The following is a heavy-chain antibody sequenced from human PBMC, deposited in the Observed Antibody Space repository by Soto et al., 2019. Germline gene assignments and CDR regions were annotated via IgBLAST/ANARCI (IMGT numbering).Heavy chain of an antibody. CDR1: GGTFSSYT. D-gene: IGHD3-22*01. J-gene: IGHJ5*02. V-gene: IGHV1-69*02. CDR2: IIPILGIA. CDR3: ASSRGYYDSSGSSNWFDP. Sequence: SVKVSCKASGGTFSSYTISWVRQAPGQGLEWIGRIIPILGIANYAQKFQGRVTITADKSTSTAYMELSSLRSEDTAVYYCASSRGYYDSSGSSNWFDPWGQGTLVTVSS.